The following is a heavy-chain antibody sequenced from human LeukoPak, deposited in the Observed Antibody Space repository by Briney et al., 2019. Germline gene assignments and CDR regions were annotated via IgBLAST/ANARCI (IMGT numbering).Heavy chain of an antibody. Sequence: PGGSLRLSCAASGLTFSSYSMNWVRQAPGKGLEWVANINQDGSKKRYADSMKGRFTISRDNAKESLYLQLNSLRAEDTAVYYCAKWGPYCVGDYCPALDSWGPGTLVTVSS. V-gene: IGHV3-7*01. CDR1: GLTFSSYS. CDR2: INQDGSKK. D-gene: IGHD2-21*02. CDR3: AKWGPYCVGDYCPALDS. J-gene: IGHJ4*02.